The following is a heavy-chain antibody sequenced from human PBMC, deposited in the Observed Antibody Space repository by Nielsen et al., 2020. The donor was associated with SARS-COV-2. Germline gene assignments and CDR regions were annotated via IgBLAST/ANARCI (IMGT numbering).Heavy chain of an antibody. CDR1: GGSISSGGYY. J-gene: IGHJ4*02. CDR2: IYYSGST. CDR3: AGHGDNFLTGFY. V-gene: IGHV4-31*03. D-gene: IGHD3/OR15-3a*01. Sequence: SETLSLTCTVSGGSISSGGYYWSWIRQHPGKGLEWIGYIYYSGSTYYNPSLKSRVTISVDTSKNQFSLKLSSVTAADTAVYYCAGHGDNFLTGFYWGQGTLITVSS.